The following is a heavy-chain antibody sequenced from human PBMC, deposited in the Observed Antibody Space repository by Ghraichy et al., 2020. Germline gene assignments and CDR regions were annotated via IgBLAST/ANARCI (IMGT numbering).Heavy chain of an antibody. J-gene: IGHJ6*02. V-gene: IGHV3-74*03. Sequence: GSLRLSCVGSGFIFSSFWMNWVRQAPGKGLVWVSHINTDGIKTTYADSVKGRFTISRDNAKNTVYLQMNSLRAEDTAVYYCARAPYSSSWYVYDMDIWGQGTTVTVSS. CDR2: INTDGIKT. D-gene: IGHD6-13*01. CDR3: ARAPYSSSWYVYDMDI. CDR1: GFIFSSFW.